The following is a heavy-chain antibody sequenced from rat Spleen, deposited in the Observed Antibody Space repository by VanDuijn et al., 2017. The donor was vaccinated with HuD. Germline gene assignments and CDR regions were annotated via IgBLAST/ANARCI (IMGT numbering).Heavy chain of an antibody. Sequence: EVQLQESGPGLVKPSQSLSLTCSVTGYSITSNYWGWIRKFPGNKMEWMGYISYSGSTSYNPSLKSRISITRDTSKNQFFLQLNSVTTEDTATYYCARSHYYSGERDVMDAWGQGASVTVSS. D-gene: IGHD1-1*01. J-gene: IGHJ4*01. V-gene: IGHV3-1*01. CDR2: ISYSGST. CDR3: ARSHYYSGERDVMDA. CDR1: GYSITSNY.